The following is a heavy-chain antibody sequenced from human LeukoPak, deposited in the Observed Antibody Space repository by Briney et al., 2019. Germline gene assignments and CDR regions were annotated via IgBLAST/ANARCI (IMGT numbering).Heavy chain of an antibody. CDR1: GGSFSGYY. Sequence: SETLSLTCAVYGGSFSGYYWSWIRQPPGEGLEWIGEINHSGSTNYNPSLKSRVTISVDTSKNQFSLKLSSVTAADTAVYYCARVSDSYYYYYYGMDVWGQGTTVTVSS. CDR2: INHSGST. CDR3: ARVSDSYYYYYYGMDV. J-gene: IGHJ6*02. V-gene: IGHV4-34*01. D-gene: IGHD2-21*01.